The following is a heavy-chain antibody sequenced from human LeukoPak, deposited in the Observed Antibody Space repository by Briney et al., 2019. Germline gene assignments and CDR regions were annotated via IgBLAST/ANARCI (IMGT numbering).Heavy chain of an antibody. CDR3: ARGYYDILTGYYPVDFDY. CDR2: IKPSGGST. J-gene: IGHJ4*02. CDR1: GYTFTSYY. D-gene: IGHD3-9*01. Sequence: ASVKVSCKASGYTFTSYYMHWVRQAPGQGLEWMGIIKPSGGSTSYAQKFQGRVTMTRDTSTSTVYMELSSLRSEDTAVYYCARGYYDILTGYYPVDFDYWGQGTLVTVSS. V-gene: IGHV1-46*01.